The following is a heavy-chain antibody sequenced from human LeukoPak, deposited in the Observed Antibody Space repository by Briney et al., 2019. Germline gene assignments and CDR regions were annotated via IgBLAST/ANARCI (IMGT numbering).Heavy chain of an antibody. CDR1: GYTFTSYG. D-gene: IGHD3-10*01. Sequence: EASVKVSCKASGYTFTSYGISWVRQAPRQGLEWMGWISAYNGNTNYAQKLQGRVTMTTDTSTSTAYMELRSLRSDDTAVYYCARAPRVRGVIIAFDYWGQGSLVTVSS. CDR3: ARAPRVRGVIIAFDY. CDR2: ISAYNGNT. V-gene: IGHV1-18*04. J-gene: IGHJ4*02.